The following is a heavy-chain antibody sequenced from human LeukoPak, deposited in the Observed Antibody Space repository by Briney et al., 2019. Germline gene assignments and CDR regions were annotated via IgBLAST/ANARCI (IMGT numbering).Heavy chain of an antibody. D-gene: IGHD1-26*01. CDR2: IRYDGTNR. V-gene: IGHV3-30*02. CDR3: AKSTIVGATVDAFDI. Sequence: GGSLRLSCAASRFTFSSYVMHWVRQAPGKGLEWVAFIRYDGTNRYYADSVKGRFTISRDNSKNTLYLQMNSLRAEDTAVYYCAKSTIVGATVDAFDIWGQGTMVTASS. J-gene: IGHJ3*02. CDR1: RFTFSSYV.